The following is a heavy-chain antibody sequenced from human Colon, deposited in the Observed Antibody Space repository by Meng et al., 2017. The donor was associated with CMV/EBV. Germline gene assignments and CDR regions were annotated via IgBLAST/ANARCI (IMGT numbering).Heavy chain of an antibody. CDR1: GYSIISDSC. CDR3: ARDYTSGYYPYYYYGMDV. V-gene: IGHV4-38-2*02. Sequence: GSLSLSCTLSGYSIISDSCWGWIRQPPGKGLEWIGYIYYSGSTNYNPSLKSRVTISVDTSKNQFSLKLSSVTAADTAVYYCARDYTSGYYPYYYYGMDVWGQGTLVTVSS. J-gene: IGHJ6*02. D-gene: IGHD3-3*01. CDR2: IYYSGST.